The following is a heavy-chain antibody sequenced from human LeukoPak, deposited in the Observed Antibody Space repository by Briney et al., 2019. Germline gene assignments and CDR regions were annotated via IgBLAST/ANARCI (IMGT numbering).Heavy chain of an antibody. CDR2: ISGSGGST. V-gene: IGHV3-23*01. J-gene: IGHJ6*02. CDR3: GRDMDV. CDR1: GFTLSSYA. Sequence: GGSLRLSCAASGFTLSSYAMSWVRQSPGKGLEWVSVISGSGGSTNYADSVKGRFTISRDNSKNSLSLQMNSLRAEDTAVYYCGRDMDVWGQGTTVIVSS.